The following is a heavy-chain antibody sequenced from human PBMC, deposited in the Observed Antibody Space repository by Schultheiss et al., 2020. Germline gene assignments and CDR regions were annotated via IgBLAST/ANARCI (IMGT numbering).Heavy chain of an antibody. CDR3: ARDWGRRQLGVYYYYYGMDV. D-gene: IGHD3-16*01. V-gene: IGHV3-30*03. CDR2: ISYDGSNK. CDR1: GFTFSSYG. J-gene: IGHJ6*02. Sequence: GGSLRLSCAASGFTFSSYGMHWVRQAPGKGLEWVAVISYDGSNKYYADSLKGRFTISRDNSKNTLYLQMNSLRAEDTAVYYCARDWGRRQLGVYYYYYGMDVWGQGTTVTVSS.